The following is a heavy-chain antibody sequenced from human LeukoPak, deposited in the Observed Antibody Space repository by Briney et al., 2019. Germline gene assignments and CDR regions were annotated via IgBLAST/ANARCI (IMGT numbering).Heavy chain of an antibody. Sequence: GGSLRLSCAASGFTFSEYYMSWIRQAPGKGLEWVSYISSSGSTIYYADSVKGRFTISRDNAKNSLYLQMNSLRAEDTAVYYCARDRHQLLFNPLDYWRQGTLVTVSS. CDR1: GFTFSEYY. CDR3: ARDRHQLLFNPLDY. CDR2: ISSSGSTI. V-gene: IGHV3-11*04. D-gene: IGHD2-2*01. J-gene: IGHJ4*02.